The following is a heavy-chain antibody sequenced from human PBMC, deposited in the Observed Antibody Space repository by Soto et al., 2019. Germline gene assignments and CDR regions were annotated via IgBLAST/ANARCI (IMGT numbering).Heavy chain of an antibody. J-gene: IGHJ6*02. D-gene: IGHD6-13*01. Sequence: SVKVSCKASGGTFSSYAISWVRQAPGQGLEWMGGIIPIFGTANYAQKFQGRVTITADESTSTAYMELSSLRSEDTAVYYCAREDSSSWYVAVAGSGRDYYYYYGMDVWGQGNTVTVPS. CDR3: AREDSSSWYVAVAGSGRDYYYYYGMDV. CDR1: GGTFSSYA. CDR2: IIPIFGTA. V-gene: IGHV1-69*13.